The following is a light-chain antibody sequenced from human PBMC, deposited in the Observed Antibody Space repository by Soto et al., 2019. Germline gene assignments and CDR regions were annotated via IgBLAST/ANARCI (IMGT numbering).Light chain of an antibody. V-gene: IGKV3D-20*01. CDR3: QQYGSSQWT. CDR2: DAS. CDR1: QSVSSS. Sequence: EIVLTHSPATLSLSPCDTATLSFGASQSVSSSLAWYQQKPGQAPRLLIYDASNRATGIPARFSGSGSGTDFTLTISRLEPEDFAVYYCQQYGSSQWTFGQGTKVDIK. J-gene: IGKJ1*01.